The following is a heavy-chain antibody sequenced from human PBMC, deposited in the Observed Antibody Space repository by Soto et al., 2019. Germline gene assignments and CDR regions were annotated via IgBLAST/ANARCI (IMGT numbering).Heavy chain of an antibody. CDR2: INSVNDHT. CDR3: AREVSYWFDP. V-gene: IGHV1-3*01. CDR1: GYSFSTHA. D-gene: IGHD2-8*01. J-gene: IGHJ5*02. Sequence: GASVKVSCKASGYSFSTHAMHWVRQAPGQGLEWVGWINSVNDHTIYSEKFQGRVTMTRNTSISTAYMELSSLRSEDTAVYYCAREVSYWFDPWGQGTLVTVSS.